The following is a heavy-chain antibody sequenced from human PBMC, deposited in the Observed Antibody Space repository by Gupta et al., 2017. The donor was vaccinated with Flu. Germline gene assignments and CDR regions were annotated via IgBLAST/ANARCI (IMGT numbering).Heavy chain of an antibody. Sequence: QVPLVESGGGVVQTGTSLRLSCAPSGFTFSSYGMHWTRQAPGPGLEGVVGMSYDGGNKYYADAVKGRFTISRDNSKTTLFLQMNSLRAEDTAVYYCAKDAGTTFHYYYMDFWGKGTTVTVSS. V-gene: IGHV3-30*18. CDR1: GFTFSSYG. J-gene: IGHJ6*03. CDR3: AKDAGTTFHYYYMDF. CDR2: MSYDGGNK. D-gene: IGHD1-7*01.